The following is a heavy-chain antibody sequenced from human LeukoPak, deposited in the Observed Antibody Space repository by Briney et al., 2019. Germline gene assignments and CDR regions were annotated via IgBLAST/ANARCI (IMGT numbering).Heavy chain of an antibody. V-gene: IGHV3-48*04. CDR1: GFTFSSYS. CDR2: ISSSSSTI. CDR3: APHIPGIAAAGTPFDY. Sequence: GGSLRLSCAASGFTFSSYSMNWVRQAPGKGLEWVSYISSSSSTIYYADSVKGRFAISRDNAKNSLYLQMNSLRAEDTALYYCAPHIPGIAAAGTPFDYWGQGTLVTVSS. D-gene: IGHD6-13*01. J-gene: IGHJ4*02.